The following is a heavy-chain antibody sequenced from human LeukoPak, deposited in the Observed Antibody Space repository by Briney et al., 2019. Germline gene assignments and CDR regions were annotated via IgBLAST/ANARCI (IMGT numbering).Heavy chain of an antibody. CDR3: ARHRRLIIVGGFDP. Sequence: SETLSLTCAVYGGSFSGYYWSWIRQPPGKGLEWIGEIHHSGSTNYNPSLKSRVTISVDTSKNQFSLKLSSVTAADTAMYYCARHRRLIIVGGFDPWGQGTLVTVSS. V-gene: IGHV4-34*01. D-gene: IGHD2-15*01. J-gene: IGHJ5*02. CDR2: IHHSGST. CDR1: GGSFSGYY.